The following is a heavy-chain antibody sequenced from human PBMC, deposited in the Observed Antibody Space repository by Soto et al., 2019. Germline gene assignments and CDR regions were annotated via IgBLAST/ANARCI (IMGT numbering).Heavy chain of an antibody. V-gene: IGHV4-4*07. CDR1: GASVRSYH. D-gene: IGHD1-1*01. CDR2: VQMSGTT. CDR3: AKDRSTMRWFDP. Sequence: SETLSLTCAVSGASVRSYHWSWIRQAAGKGLEWIGRVQMSGTTNYNPSLKTRVTMSLDTSKDEVSLRMTSVTAADTAVYFCAKDRSTMRWFDPWGQGILVTVSS. J-gene: IGHJ5*02.